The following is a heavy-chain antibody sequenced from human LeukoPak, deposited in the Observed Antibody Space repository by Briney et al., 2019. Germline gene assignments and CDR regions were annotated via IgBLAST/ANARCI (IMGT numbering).Heavy chain of an antibody. Sequence: TGGSLRLSCAVSGFRFNSHHMHWVRQAPNKGLEWVAVAPHDRSSPSHAASVNGRFTISRDNSKDTLFLHMGSLRVDDTAIYYCARQSLGASGLDHWGQGVLVTVSS. CDR2: APHDRSSP. V-gene: IGHV3-30*03. D-gene: IGHD1-26*01. CDR1: GFRFNSHH. CDR3: ARQSLGASGLDH. J-gene: IGHJ4*02.